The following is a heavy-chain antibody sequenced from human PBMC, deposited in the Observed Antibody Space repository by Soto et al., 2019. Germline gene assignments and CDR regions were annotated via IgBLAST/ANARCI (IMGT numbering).Heavy chain of an antibody. D-gene: IGHD2-2*01. Sequence: SVKVSSEACRYAFTSCSMRWVRHSPEQRLEWMGWIIAGNGNTKYSQKFQGRVTITRDTSASTAYMELSSLRSEDTAVYYCARGLLGYAGGGSRYFCPYSAYRGKGTPDPVSP. CDR3: ARGLLGYAGGGSRYFCPYSAY. V-gene: IGHV1-3*01. J-gene: IGHJ4*02. CDR2: IIAGNGNT. CDR1: RYAFTSCS.